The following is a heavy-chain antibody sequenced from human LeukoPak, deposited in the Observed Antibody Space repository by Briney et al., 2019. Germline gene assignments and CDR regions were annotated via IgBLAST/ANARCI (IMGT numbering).Heavy chain of an antibody. Sequence: GGSLRLSCAASGFTFSSYSMNWVREAPGKGLEWVSSIRRRSYLYYADSVQGRFTISRDNAKNSLYMQMNSLRAEDTAVYYCARARYYDIFTGYYGSYGMDVWGQGTTVTVSS. D-gene: IGHD3-9*01. CDR3: ARARYYDIFTGYYGSYGMDV. CDR2: IRRRSYL. J-gene: IGHJ6*02. V-gene: IGHV3-21*01. CDR1: GFTFSSYS.